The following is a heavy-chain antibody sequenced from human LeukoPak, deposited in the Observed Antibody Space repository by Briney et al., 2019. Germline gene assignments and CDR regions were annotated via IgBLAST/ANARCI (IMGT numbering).Heavy chain of an antibody. D-gene: IGHD5-18*01. CDR3: ARAGRVDTGTDY. CDR2: SKTDGIST. V-gene: IGHV3-74*01. Sequence: GGSLRLSCAASGFTFSNYWMHSVRQPPGKWLVWVSRSKTDGISTSYADSVTGRLTTSTVKATNTLYLRMNSLTAAGPAVYYCARAGRVDTGTDYWGQGTLVADCS. CDR1: GFTFSNYW. J-gene: IGHJ4*02.